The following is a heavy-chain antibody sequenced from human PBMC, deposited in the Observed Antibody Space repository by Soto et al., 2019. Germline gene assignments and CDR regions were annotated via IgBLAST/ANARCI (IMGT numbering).Heavy chain of an antibody. J-gene: IGHJ4*02. D-gene: IGHD7-27*01. Sequence: QVQLQESGPGLVKPSETLSLTCSVSGGXXXXXXXXXSWIRQPPGKGLEWIGFKPYTGSPDYNPSLKSRVVISIXRSXXXXXXXXXXXXXXXXXXXXXARVGWGGDSWGQGTLVTVSS. CDR3: ARVGWGGDS. CDR1: GGXXXXXXXX. CDR2: KPYTGSP. V-gene: IGHV4-61*01.